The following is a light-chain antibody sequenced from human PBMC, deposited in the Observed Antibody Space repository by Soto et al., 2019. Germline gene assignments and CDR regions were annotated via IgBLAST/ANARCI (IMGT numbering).Light chain of an antibody. V-gene: IGLV1-44*01. Sequence: QSVLTQPPSASGTPGQRVTISCSGSDSNIGSNTVNWYQQLPGTAPKLLIYSNSQRPSGVPDRFSGSKSGTSASLAISGRQSEDEADYYCAAWDDSLNGRAVFGGGTKLTVL. CDR3: AAWDDSLNGRAV. CDR2: SNS. J-gene: IGLJ3*02. CDR1: DSNIGSNT.